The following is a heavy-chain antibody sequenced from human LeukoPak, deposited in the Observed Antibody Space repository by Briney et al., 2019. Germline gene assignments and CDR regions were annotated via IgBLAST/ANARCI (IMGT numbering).Heavy chain of an antibody. D-gene: IGHD3-10*01. J-gene: IGHJ4*02. CDR3: AKDRVGGSYNY. Sequence: GGSLRLSCAASGFNFNINWMSWVRQAPGKGLEWVANIKEDGSQQNYVDSVKGRFTISRDNAKNSVYLQMNNLRADETAVYYCAKDRVGGSYNYWGQGTLVTVSS. V-gene: IGHV3-7*01. CDR1: GFNFNINW. CDR2: IKEDGSQQ.